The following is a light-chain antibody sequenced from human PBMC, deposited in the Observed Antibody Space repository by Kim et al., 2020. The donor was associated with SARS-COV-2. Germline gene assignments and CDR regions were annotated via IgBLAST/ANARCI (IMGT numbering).Light chain of an antibody. CDR2: AAS. V-gene: IGKV1-8*01. CDR3: PAHSRCSPPT. J-gene: IGKJ4*02. Sequence: STGDRVTITCRASQGISSYLAWYQQKPGKAPKLLIYAASTLQSGVPSRFGGSGSVKEFTLSIRCLRSSDLAPGACPAHSRCSPPTFGGGTKVDIK. CDR1: QGISSY.